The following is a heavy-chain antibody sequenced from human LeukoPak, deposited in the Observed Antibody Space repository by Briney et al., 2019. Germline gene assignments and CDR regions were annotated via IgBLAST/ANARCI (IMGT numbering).Heavy chain of an antibody. V-gene: IGHV1-69*05. CDR1: GGTFSSYA. J-gene: IGHJ6*03. CDR2: IIPIFGTA. D-gene: IGHD3-9*01. Sequence: ASVKVSCKASGGTFSSYAISWVRQAPGQGLEWMGGIIPIFGTANYAQKFQGRVTITTDESTSTAYMELSSLRSEDTAVYYCARDAWDILTGYHGAPMDVWGKGTTVTVSS. CDR3: ARDAWDILTGYHGAPMDV.